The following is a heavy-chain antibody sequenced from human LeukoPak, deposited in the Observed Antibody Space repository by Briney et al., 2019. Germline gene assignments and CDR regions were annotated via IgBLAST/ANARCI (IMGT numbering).Heavy chain of an antibody. CDR3: ARGASNGFDP. CDR2: IGTAGDI. V-gene: IGHV3-13*01. J-gene: IGHJ5*02. Sequence: PGGSLRLSCAASGFTFSTYDMHWVRQATGKGLEWVSGIGTAGDINYLGSVKGRFTISRENAKNVLYLQMNSLRAGDTAVYYCARGASNGFDPWGQGTLVTVSS. CDR1: GFTFSTYD.